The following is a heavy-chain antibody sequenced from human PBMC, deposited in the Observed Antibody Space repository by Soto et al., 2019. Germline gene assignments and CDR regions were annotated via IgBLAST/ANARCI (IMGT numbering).Heavy chain of an antibody. V-gene: IGHV1-18*01. J-gene: IGHJ6*02. CDR2: ISAYNGNT. CDR3: AREGLRPYYCCGMDV. Sequence: QVQLVQSGGEVKKPGASVKVSCRASGYTFSNYGITWVRQAPGQGLEWMGWISAYNGNTNYAQKLQGRVTMTTDTSTNTVYMELRSLRSDDTAVYYCAREGLRPYYCCGMDVWGQGTTVTVSS. D-gene: IGHD2-15*01. CDR1: GYTFSNYG.